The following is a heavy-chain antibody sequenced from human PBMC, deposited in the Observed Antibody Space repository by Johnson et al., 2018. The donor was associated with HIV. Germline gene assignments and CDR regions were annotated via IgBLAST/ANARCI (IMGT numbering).Heavy chain of an antibody. J-gene: IGHJ3*02. CDR3: ARVRPKGSFDI. CDR1: GFTFSSYA. CDR2: ISGSGGST. D-gene: IGHD1-1*01. V-gene: IGHV3-23*04. Sequence: VQLVESGGDLVKPGGSLRLSCAASGFTFSSYAMSWVRQAPGQGLEWVSAISGSGGSTYYAASVKGRFTISRDNAKNSLSLQMNSLRAEDTAVYYWARVRPKGSFDIWGQGTMVTVSS.